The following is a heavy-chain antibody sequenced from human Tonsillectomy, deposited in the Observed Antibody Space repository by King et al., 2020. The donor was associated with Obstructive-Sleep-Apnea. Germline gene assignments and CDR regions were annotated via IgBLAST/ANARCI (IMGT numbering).Heavy chain of an antibody. CDR3: ARVRGVYGWSDGYFDL. J-gene: IGHJ2*01. CDR2: ICTAGDP. CDR1: GFTFTSYD. D-gene: IGHD6-19*01. V-gene: IGHV3-13*05. Sequence: VQLVESGGGLVQPGGSLRLSCAASGFTFTSYDMHWVRQATGKGLEWVSAICTAGDPYYPGSLMGRFTISTENAKNSLYLQMNSLRAGDTAVYYCARVRGVYGWSDGYFDLWGRGTLVTVSS.